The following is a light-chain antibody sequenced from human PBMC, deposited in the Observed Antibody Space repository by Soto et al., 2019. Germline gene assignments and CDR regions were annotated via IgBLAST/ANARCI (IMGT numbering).Light chain of an antibody. CDR2: GAS. J-gene: IGKJ5*01. V-gene: IGKV3D-20*02. CDR3: QQRSNWPIT. Sequence: EIVLTQSPGTLSLSPGERATLSCRASQSVSSSYLAWYQQKPGQAPRLLIHGASNRATGIPDRFNGSGSGTDFTLTISSLEPEDFAVYYCQQRSNWPITFGQGTRLEI. CDR1: QSVSSSY.